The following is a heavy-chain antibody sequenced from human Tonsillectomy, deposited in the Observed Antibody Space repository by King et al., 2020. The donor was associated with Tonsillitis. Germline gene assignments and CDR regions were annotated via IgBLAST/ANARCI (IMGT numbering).Heavy chain of an antibody. CDR2: ISYDGGNK. CDR1: GFTFSNYA. V-gene: IGHV3-30-3*01. CDR3: ARRDVALDYYYSGLDV. J-gene: IGHJ6*04. Sequence: QVQLVESGGGVVQPGRSLRLSCAASGFTFSNYAMHWVRQAPGKGLEWVADISYDGGNKYYADSVKGRFTISRDNSKNTLYLQMNSLRAEDTAVYYCARRDVALDYYYSGLDVWGKGTTGTVSS. D-gene: IGHD2-21*02.